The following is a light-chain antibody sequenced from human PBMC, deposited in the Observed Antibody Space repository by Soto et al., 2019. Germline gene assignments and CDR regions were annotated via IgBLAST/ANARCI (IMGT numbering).Light chain of an antibody. V-gene: IGKV3-15*01. J-gene: IGKJ1*01. CDR3: QQYNNWPRT. Sequence: EIVMTQSPATLSVSPGERATLSCRASQSVSSNLAWYQQKPGQAPRLLIYGASTRATGITARFSGSGSGTEFTLTISSLQSEDFAVYYCQQYNNWPRTVGPGTQVEIK. CDR1: QSVSSN. CDR2: GAS.